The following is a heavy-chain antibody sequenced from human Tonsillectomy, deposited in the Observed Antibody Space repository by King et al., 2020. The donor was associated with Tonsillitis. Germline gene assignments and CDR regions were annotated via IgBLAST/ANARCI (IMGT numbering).Heavy chain of an antibody. CDR3: ARQSVVVIATAPFLAFDF. CDR1: GYSFTSYW. J-gene: IGHJ3*01. D-gene: IGHD2-15*01. V-gene: IGHV5-51*01. Sequence: VQLVESGAEVKKPGESLRISCKGSGYSFTSYWIAWVRQMPGKGLEWMGIIYPGDSDPTYSPSFQGLVTISTDESISTAYLQWSSLKASDTAMYYCARQSVVVIATAPFLAFDFWGQGTVVTVSS. CDR2: IYPGDSDP.